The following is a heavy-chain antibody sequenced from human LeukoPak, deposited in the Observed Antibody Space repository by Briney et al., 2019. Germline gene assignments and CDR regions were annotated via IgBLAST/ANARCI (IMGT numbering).Heavy chain of an antibody. CDR1: GFTFSSYS. CDR2: ISSSSSTI. D-gene: IGHD6-6*01. J-gene: IGHJ3*02. Sequence: GGSLRLSCAASGFTFSSYSMNWVRQAPGKGLEWVSYISSSSSTIYYADSVKGRFTISRDNAKNSLYLQMNSLRAEDTAVYYCASGIAARPGAFDIWGQGTMVTVSS. CDR3: ASGIAARPGAFDI. V-gene: IGHV3-48*01.